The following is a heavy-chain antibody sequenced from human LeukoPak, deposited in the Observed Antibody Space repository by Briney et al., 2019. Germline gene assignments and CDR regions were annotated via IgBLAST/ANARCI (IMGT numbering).Heavy chain of an antibody. CDR1: GFTFSSYS. V-gene: IGHV3-74*01. J-gene: IGHJ6*03. CDR3: ARSTSHYYYYYMDV. Sequence: GGSLRLSCAASGFTFSSYSMNWVRQPPGKGLVWVSRINSDGSSTTYADSVMGRFTISRDNATNTLFLQMNSLRADDTAVYYCARSTSHYYYYYMDVWGKGTTVTISS. CDR2: INSDGSST.